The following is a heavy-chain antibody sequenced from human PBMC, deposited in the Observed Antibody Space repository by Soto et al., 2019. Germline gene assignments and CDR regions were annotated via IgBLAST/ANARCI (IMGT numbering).Heavy chain of an antibody. CDR3: AKEIWRSKVARYGGNPSAFDI. CDR2: ISGSGSST. J-gene: IGHJ3*02. CDR1: GFTFSSYA. Sequence: GGSLRLSCAASGFTFSSYAMSWIRQAPGKGLEWVSAISGSGSSTYYADSVKGRFTIARDNSKNTLYLQMNSLRAEDTAVYYGAKEIWRSKVARYGGNPSAFDIWGKGTMVTVSS. V-gene: IGHV3-23*01. D-gene: IGHD4-17*01.